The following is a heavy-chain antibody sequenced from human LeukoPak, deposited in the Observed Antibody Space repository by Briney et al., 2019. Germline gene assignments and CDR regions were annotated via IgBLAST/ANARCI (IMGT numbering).Heavy chain of an antibody. V-gene: IGHV3-7*01. CDR1: GFAFSTYW. CDR3: TRDFVF. D-gene: IGHD3-3*01. Sequence: GGSLRLSCAASGFAFSTYWMDWVRQAPGKGLEWVGNINQDGSVKHYVDSVRGRFTISRDNARNSVYLQMSALRVEDTAVYHCTRDFVFWGQGSLVTASS. CDR2: INQDGSVK. J-gene: IGHJ4*02.